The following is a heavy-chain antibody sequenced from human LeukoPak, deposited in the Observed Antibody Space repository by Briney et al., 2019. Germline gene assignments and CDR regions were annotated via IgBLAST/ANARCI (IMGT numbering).Heavy chain of an antibody. D-gene: IGHD2-2*01. CDR1: GFTFSSYW. Sequence: PGGSLRLSCAASGFTFSSYWMSWVRQAPGKGLEWVANIKQDGSEKYYVGSVKGRFTISRDNAKNSLYLQMNSLRAEDTAVYYCARAANYIVVVPAAIPNWFDPWGQGTLVTVSS. CDR3: ARAANYIVVVPAAIPNWFDP. J-gene: IGHJ5*02. V-gene: IGHV3-7*01. CDR2: IKQDGSEK.